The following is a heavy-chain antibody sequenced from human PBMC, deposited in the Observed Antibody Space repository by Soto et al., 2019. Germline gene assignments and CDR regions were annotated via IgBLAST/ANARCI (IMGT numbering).Heavy chain of an antibody. J-gene: IGHJ4*02. CDR1: GFTFSSYS. CDR2: ISSSSSYI. D-gene: IGHD6-13*01. Sequence: EVQLVESGGGLVKPGGSLRLSCAASGFTFSSYSRNWVRQAPGKGLEGVSSISSSSSYIYYADSVKGRFTISRDNAQNSLYLQMNSLRAEDTAVYYCARDLGIASTTDYWGQGTLVTVSS. V-gene: IGHV3-21*01. CDR3: ARDLGIASTTDY.